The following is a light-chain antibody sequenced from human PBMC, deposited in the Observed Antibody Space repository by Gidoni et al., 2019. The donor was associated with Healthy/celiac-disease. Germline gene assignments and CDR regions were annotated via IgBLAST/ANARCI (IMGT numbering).Light chain of an antibody. V-gene: IGKV1-39*01. CDR1: QSISSY. J-gene: IGKJ2*01. CDR2: AAS. Sequence: DITMTQSPSSLSASVGDRVTITCRASQSISSYLNWYQQKPGKAPKLLIYAASSLQSGVPSRFSGSGSGTDFTLTISSLQPEDFATYYCQQSYSTPYTFXXXTKLEIK. CDR3: QQSYSTPYT.